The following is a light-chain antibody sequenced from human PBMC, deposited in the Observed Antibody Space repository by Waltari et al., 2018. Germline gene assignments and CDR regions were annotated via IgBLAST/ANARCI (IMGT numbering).Light chain of an antibody. J-gene: IGKJ4*01. CDR2: GAS. V-gene: IGKV3-20*01. Sequence: EIVLTQSPGTLSLSPGERATLSCRASPSVSSSYLAWYQQKPGQAPRLLIYGASSRATGIPDRFSGSGSGTDFTLTISRLDPEDFAVYYCQQYGSSPLTFGGGTKVEIK. CDR3: QQYGSSPLT. CDR1: PSVSSSY.